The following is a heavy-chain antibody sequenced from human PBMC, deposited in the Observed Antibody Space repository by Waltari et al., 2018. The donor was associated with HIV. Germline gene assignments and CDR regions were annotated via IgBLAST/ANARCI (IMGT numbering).Heavy chain of an antibody. V-gene: IGHV3-48*04. CDR1: GFTFSSYS. CDR3: ASNGRWFDP. J-gene: IGHJ5*02. Sequence: EVQLVESGGGLVQPGGSLRLSCAASGFTFSSYSMNWVRQAPGKGLEWVSYISSSSSTIYYADSVKGRFTISRDNAKNSLYLQMNSLRAEDTAVYYCASNGRWFDPWGQGTLVTVSS. D-gene: IGHD4-17*01. CDR2: ISSSSSTI.